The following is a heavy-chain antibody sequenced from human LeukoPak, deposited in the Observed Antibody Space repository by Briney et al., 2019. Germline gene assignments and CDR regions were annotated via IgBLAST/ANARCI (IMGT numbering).Heavy chain of an antibody. J-gene: IGHJ3*02. D-gene: IGHD3-22*01. CDR2: IIPIFGTA. CDR3: ARDQRDSSGYYGAVDAFDI. Sequence: SVKVSCKASGGTFSSYAISWVRQAPGQGLEWMGGIIPIFGTANYAQKFQGRVTITADESTSTAYMELSSLRSEDTAVYYCARDQRDSSGYYGAVDAFDIWGQGTMVTVSS. CDR1: GGTFSSYA. V-gene: IGHV1-69*13.